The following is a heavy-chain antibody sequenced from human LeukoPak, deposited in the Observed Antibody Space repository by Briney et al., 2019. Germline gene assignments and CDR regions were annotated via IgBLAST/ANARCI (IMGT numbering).Heavy chain of an antibody. CDR3: ARGEVAVLGFDP. Sequence: SETLSLTCTVSGGSISSGSYYWSWIRQPAGKGLEWIGRIYTGGSTNYNPSLKSRVTISVDTSKNQFSLKLSSVTAADTAVYYCARGEVAVLGFDPWGQGTLVTVSS. CDR2: IYTGGST. D-gene: IGHD6-19*01. V-gene: IGHV4-61*02. CDR1: GGSISSGSYY. J-gene: IGHJ5*02.